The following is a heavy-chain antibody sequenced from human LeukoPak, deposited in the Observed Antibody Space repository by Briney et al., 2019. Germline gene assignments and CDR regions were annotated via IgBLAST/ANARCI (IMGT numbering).Heavy chain of an antibody. Sequence: PGGSLRLSRAASGFTFSSYSMNWVRQAPGKGLEWVSSISSSSSYIYYADSVKGRFTISRDNAKNSLYLQMNSLRAEDTAVYYCASDPDSPFDYWGQGTLVTVSS. V-gene: IGHV3-21*01. CDR2: ISSSSSYI. CDR3: ASDPDSPFDY. CDR1: GFTFSSYS. J-gene: IGHJ4*02. D-gene: IGHD1-14*01.